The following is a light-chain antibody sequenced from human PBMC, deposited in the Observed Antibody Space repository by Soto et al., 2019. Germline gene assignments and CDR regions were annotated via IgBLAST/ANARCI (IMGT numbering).Light chain of an antibody. CDR1: QTVASN. Sequence: EIVMTQSPASLSVSPGEGATLSCRASQTVASNLAWYQPKPGQGPRLLIHGASTRATGVPARFSGSGSGTDFTFTISSLQSEDFAVYYCQQYHNWPPQYTFGQGTKLQIK. J-gene: IGKJ2*01. CDR3: QQYHNWPPQYT. V-gene: IGKV3-15*01. CDR2: GAS.